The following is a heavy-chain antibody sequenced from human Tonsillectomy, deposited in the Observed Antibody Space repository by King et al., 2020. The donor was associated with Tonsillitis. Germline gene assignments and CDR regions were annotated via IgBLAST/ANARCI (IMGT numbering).Heavy chain of an antibody. Sequence: QLVQSGAEVKKPGASVKVSCKASGYTFTSYYIHWVRQAPGQGLEWMGIINPSGGRTSYAQTFQDRVTMTRDTSTTTVNMELSSLRSQDTAVYYCARDLYLNAPFAKYYHSYRVDVWGQGTTVTVSS. CDR2: INPSGGRT. D-gene: IGHD1-1*01. CDR3: ARDLYLNAPFAKYYHSYRVDV. V-gene: IGHV1-46*01. J-gene: IGHJ6*02. CDR1: GYTFTSYY.